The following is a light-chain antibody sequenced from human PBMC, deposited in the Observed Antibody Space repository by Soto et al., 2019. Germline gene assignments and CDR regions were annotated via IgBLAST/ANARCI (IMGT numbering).Light chain of an antibody. V-gene: IGKV1-5*01. J-gene: IGKJ4*01. CDR3: QQLRMYPST. CDR1: QSIGDS. CDR2: DVS. Sequence: DIQMTQSPSTLSACVVDVGTITCLASQSIGDSLAWYQQKPGKAPYLLISDVSSLERGVPSRFSGSGSGTEFTLTITSLQAEDFATYYCQQLRMYPSTFGGGTKVDI.